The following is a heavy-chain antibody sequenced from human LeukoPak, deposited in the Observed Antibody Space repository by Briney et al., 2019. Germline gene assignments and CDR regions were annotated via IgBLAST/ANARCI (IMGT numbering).Heavy chain of an antibody. CDR3: ARVEDIVVVPAASGFDP. D-gene: IGHD2-2*01. CDR2: ISAYNGNT. CDR1: GYTFTSYG. V-gene: IGHV1-18*01. Sequence: ASVKVSCKASGYTFTSYGISWVRQAPGQGLEWMGWISAYNGNTNYAQKLQGRVTMTTDTSTSTAYMELRSLRSDDTAVYYCARVEDIVVVPAASGFDPWGQGTLVTVSS. J-gene: IGHJ5*02.